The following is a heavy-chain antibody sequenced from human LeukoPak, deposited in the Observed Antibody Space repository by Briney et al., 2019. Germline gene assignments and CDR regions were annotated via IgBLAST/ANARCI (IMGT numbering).Heavy chain of an antibody. CDR1: GFTFSSYD. CDR2: IGTAGDT. CDR3: ARGGSSGPYNWFDP. D-gene: IGHD6-19*01. J-gene: IGHJ5*02. V-gene: IGHV3-13*01. Sequence: PGGSLRLSCAAPGFTFSSYDMHWVRQATGKGLEWVSAIGTAGDTYYPGSVKGRFTISRENAKNSLYLQMNSLRAGDTAVYYCARGGSSGPYNWFDPWGQGTLVTVSS.